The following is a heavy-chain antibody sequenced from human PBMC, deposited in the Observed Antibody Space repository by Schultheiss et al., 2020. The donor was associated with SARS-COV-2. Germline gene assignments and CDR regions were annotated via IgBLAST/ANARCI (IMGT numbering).Heavy chain of an antibody. J-gene: IGHJ4*02. CDR3: AAGLYTSGPFDF. V-gene: IGHV3-23*01. CDR2: ISASGAST. D-gene: IGHD6-19*01. CDR1: GFTFSSYA. Sequence: GGSLRLSCAASGFTFSSYAMHWVRQAPGKGLEWVSAISASGASTYYADSVKGRFTISRDNSKNTLYLQMNSLRAEDTAVYYCAAGLYTSGPFDFWGQGSLVTVSS.